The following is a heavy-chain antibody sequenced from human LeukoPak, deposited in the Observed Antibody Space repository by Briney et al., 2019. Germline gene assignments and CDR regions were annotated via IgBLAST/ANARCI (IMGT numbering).Heavy chain of an antibody. CDR2: IIPILGIA. CDR3: ARATTVDWFDP. CDR1: GGTFSSYT. J-gene: IGHJ5*02. V-gene: IGHV1-69*02. Sequence: SVKVSCKASGGTFSSYTISWVRQAPGQGLEWMGRIIPILGIANYAQKSQGRVTITADKSTSTAYMELSSLRSEDTAVYYCARATTVDWFDPRGQGTLVTVSS. D-gene: IGHD4-23*01.